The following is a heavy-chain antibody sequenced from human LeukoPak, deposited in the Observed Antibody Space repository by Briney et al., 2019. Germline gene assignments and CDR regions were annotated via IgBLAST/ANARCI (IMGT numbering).Heavy chain of an antibody. CDR3: AREQRGGLSATLGGLFASYYTYYYMDV. Sequence: ASVKVSCKASGYTFTMYYIHWVRQAPGQGLEWMGMINPSDGATTYAQRFQGRVTMTRDMSTTTVYMDLRSLRSEDTAGCCCAREQRGGLSATLGGLFASYYTYYYMDVWGRGPTVTVSS. J-gene: IGHJ6*03. CDR1: GYTFTMYY. V-gene: IGHV1-46*01. D-gene: IGHD3-16*01. CDR2: INPSDGAT.